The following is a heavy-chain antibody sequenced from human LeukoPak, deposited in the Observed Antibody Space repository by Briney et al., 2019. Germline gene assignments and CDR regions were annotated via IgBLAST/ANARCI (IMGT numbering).Heavy chain of an antibody. J-gene: IGHJ5*02. CDR2: FDPEDGET. V-gene: IGHV1-24*01. CDR3: ATVSTSGSLPVGWFDP. D-gene: IGHD1-26*01. Sequence: ASVKVSCKVSGYTLTELSMHWVRQAPGKGLEWMGGFDPEDGETIYAQKFQGRVTMTEDTSTDTAYMELSSLRSEDTAVYYCATVSTSGSLPVGWFDPRGQGTLVTVSS. CDR1: GYTLTELS.